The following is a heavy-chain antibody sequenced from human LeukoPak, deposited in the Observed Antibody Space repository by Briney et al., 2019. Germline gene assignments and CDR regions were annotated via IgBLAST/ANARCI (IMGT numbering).Heavy chain of an antibody. CDR1: GYIFSKYA. J-gene: IGHJ5*02. Sequence: ASVKVSCKASGYIFSKYALHWVRQAPGQRLEWMGWINAGNGNTRYSQKFQGRVNITRDTSASTGYMELSGLRSEDTAVYYCLSPGWHHGNWLDPWGQGTLVTVSS. CDR3: LSPGWHHGNWLDP. V-gene: IGHV1-3*01. D-gene: IGHD6-19*01. CDR2: INAGNGNT.